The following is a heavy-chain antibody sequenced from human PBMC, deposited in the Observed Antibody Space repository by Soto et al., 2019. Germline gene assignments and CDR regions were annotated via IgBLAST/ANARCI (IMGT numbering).Heavy chain of an antibody. D-gene: IGHD2-2*01. CDR1: GDSITSNNW. CDR2: THPSGTN. Sequence: QVQLQGSGPGLVKPSETLSLTCTVSGDSITSNNWWNWVRQPPGGGLEWIGETHPSGTNNYQPPLKMRVTISLDKSNNQVALKLTSVAAADAAVFFCARVRAGCSIASCFLEDWGQVTLVNVSS. V-gene: IGHV4-4*02. CDR3: ARVRAGCSIASCFLED. J-gene: IGHJ4*02.